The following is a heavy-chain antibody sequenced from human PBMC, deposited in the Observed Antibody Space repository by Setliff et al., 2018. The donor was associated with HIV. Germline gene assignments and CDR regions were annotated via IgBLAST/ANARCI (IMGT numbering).Heavy chain of an antibody. D-gene: IGHD6-13*01. CDR1: GGTFSSYA. CDR2: IIPIFGTA. V-gene: IGHV1-69*05. CDR3: ARDPEQQLVPSNWFDP. J-gene: IGHJ5*02. Sequence: GASVKVSCKASGGTFSSYAISWVRQAPGQGLEWMGGIIPIFGTANYAQKFQGRVTITTDESTSTAYMELRSLRSDDTAVYYCARDPEQQLVPSNWFDPWGQGILVTVSS.